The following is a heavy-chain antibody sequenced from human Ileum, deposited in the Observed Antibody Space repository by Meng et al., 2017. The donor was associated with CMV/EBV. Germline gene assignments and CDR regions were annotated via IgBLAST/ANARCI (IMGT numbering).Heavy chain of an antibody. J-gene: IGHJ6*01. CDR2: ISGSGDGT. D-gene: IGHD3-10*01. V-gene: IGHV3-23*01. Sequence: VMSWVRQAPGKGLEWVSSISGSGDGTDYADSVKGRFTISRDNSKNTLYLQMNSLRAEDTAVYHCAKGAGAGMDVWGQGTTVTGAS. CDR3: AKGAGAGMDV. CDR1: V.